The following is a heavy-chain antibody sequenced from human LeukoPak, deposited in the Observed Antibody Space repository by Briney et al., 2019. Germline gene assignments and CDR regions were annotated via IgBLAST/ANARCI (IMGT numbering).Heavy chain of an antibody. CDR2: VHHSGST. D-gene: IGHD2-15*01. V-gene: IGHV4-59*02. CDR3: ARDFAGFGGGIDY. J-gene: IGHJ4*02. Sequence: SETLSLTCAVSAGLVTNSYWSWIRQPPGKGLEWIGYVHHSGSTIYNPSLKSRTIISKDTSMNVFSLKVNSVTAADTAVYYCARDFAGFGGGIDYWGQGTLVTVSS. CDR1: AGLVTNSY.